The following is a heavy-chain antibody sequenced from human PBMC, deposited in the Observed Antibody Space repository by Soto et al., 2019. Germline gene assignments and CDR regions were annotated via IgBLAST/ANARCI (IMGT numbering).Heavy chain of an antibody. V-gene: IGHV4-59*01. CDR1: GGSISSYY. CDR3: ASRYSSGWYEFDY. J-gene: IGHJ4*02. CDR2: IYYSGST. Sequence: PSETLSLTCTVSGGSISSYYWSWIRQPPGKGLEWIGYIYYSGSTNYNPSLKSRVTISVDTSKNQFSLKLSSVTAADTAVYYCASRYSSGWYEFDYWGQGTLVTVSS. D-gene: IGHD6-19*01.